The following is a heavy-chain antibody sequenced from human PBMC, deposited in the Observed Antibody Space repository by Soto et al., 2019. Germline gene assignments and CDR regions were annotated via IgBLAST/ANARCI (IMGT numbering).Heavy chain of an antibody. D-gene: IGHD6-19*01. CDR2: INPNSGGT. Sequence: ASVKVSWKASGYTFTSYGISWVRQAPGQGLEWMGWINPNSGGTNYAQKFQGWVTMTRDTSTSTAYMELSRLRSDDTAVYYCARDGAVAGSVHYYYGMDVWGQGTTVTVSS. J-gene: IGHJ6*02. V-gene: IGHV1-2*04. CDR1: GYTFTSYG. CDR3: ARDGAVAGSVHYYYGMDV.